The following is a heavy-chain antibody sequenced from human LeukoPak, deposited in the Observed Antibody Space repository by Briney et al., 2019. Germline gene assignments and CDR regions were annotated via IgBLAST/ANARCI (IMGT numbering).Heavy chain of an antibody. J-gene: IGHJ3*02. CDR3: AKVVPAALDAFDI. D-gene: IGHD2-2*01. V-gene: IGHV1-18*01. CDR2: ISAYNGNT. Sequence: ASVKVSCKASGYTFTSYGISWVPQAPGQGLEWMGWISAYNGNTNYAQKLQGRVTMTTDTSTSTAYMELRSLRSDDTAVYYCAKVVPAALDAFDIWGQGTMVTVSS. CDR1: GYTFTSYG.